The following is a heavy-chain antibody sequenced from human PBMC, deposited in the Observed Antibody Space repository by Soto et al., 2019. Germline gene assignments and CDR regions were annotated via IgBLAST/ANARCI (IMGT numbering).Heavy chain of an antibody. CDR3: ARYCSSTSCYDDYGMDV. V-gene: IGHV3-74*01. CDR2: INSDGSST. Sequence: GSLRLSCAASGFTFSSYWMHWVRQAPGKGLVWVSRINSDGSSTSYADSVKGRFTISRDNAKNTLYLQMNSLRAEDTAVYYCARYCSSTSCYDDYGMDVWGQGTTVTVS. J-gene: IGHJ6*02. D-gene: IGHD2-2*01. CDR1: GFTFSSYW.